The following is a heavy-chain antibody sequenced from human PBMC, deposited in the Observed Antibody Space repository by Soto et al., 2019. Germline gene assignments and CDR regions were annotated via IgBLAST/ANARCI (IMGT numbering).Heavy chain of an antibody. CDR3: AQDRGWGVVSPSHDY. Sequence: GGSLRLSCAASGFTFSSYWMSWVRQAPGKGLEWVANIKQDGSEKYYVDSVKGRFTISRDNSKNMLYLQINSLRDEDTALYFCAQDRGWGVVSPSHDYRGQGTMVTVSS. CDR2: IKQDGSEK. J-gene: IGHJ4*02. V-gene: IGHV3-7*03. CDR1: GFTFSSYW. D-gene: IGHD2-21*01.